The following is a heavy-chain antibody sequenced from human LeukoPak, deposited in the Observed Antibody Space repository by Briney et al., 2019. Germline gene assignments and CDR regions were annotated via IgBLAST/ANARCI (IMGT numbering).Heavy chain of an antibody. V-gene: IGHV5-51*01. CDR2: IYPDDSDI. CDR3: ARHGRGSRSPNAFDF. D-gene: IGHD3-10*01. Sequence: GESLKISCKGSGYRFNDYWIGWVRQMPGKGLQWMGVIYPDDSDIRYSPSFQGQVTISADKSIIPAYLQWSSLKASDTAMYYCARHGRGSRSPNAFDFWGQGTMVTVSS. J-gene: IGHJ3*01. CDR1: GYRFNDYW.